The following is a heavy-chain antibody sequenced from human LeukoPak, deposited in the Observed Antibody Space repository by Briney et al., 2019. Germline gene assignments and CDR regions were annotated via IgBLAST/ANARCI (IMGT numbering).Heavy chain of an antibody. Sequence: PGGSLRLSCAASGFTFSTYAMNWVRQAPGKGLEWVSGISGSGGTTYYADSVKGRFTISRDNSKNTLYLQMNYLRAEDTALYYCAKVSRYYDSSGPVDYWGQGTLVTVSS. CDR3: AKVSRYYDSSGPVDY. D-gene: IGHD3-22*01. CDR2: ISGSGGTT. V-gene: IGHV3-23*01. CDR1: GFTFSTYA. J-gene: IGHJ4*02.